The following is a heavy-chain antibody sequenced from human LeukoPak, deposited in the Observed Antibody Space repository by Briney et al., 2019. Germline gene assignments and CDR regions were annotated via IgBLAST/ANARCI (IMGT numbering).Heavy chain of an antibody. J-gene: IGHJ3*02. Sequence: ASVKVSCKASGYTFAGYYMHWVRQAPGQGLEWMGWINPNSGGTNYAQKFQGRVTMTRDTSISTAYMELSRLRSDDTAVYYCARAVDLGYDAFDIWGQGTMVTVSS. CDR1: GYTFAGYY. V-gene: IGHV1-2*02. CDR3: ARAVDLGYDAFDI. CDR2: INPNSGGT. D-gene: IGHD6-25*01.